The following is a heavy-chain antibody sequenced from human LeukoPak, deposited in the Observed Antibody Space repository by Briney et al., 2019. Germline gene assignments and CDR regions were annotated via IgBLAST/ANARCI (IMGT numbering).Heavy chain of an antibody. CDR2: ISGSGGST. Sequence: GRSLRLSCAASGFTFSSYAMSWVRQAPGKGLEWVSAISGSGGSTYYADSVKGRFTISRDNSKNTLYLQMNSLRAEDTALYYCAKDLVDTAMIDFDYWGQGTLVTVSS. CDR1: GFTFSSYA. D-gene: IGHD5-18*01. CDR3: AKDLVDTAMIDFDY. J-gene: IGHJ4*02. V-gene: IGHV3-23*01.